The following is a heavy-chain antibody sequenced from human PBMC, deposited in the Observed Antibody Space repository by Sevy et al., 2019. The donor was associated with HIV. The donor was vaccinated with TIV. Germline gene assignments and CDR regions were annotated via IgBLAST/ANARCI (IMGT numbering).Heavy chain of an antibody. CDR3: AKPSSIAVLRGWFDP. Sequence: GGSLRLSCAASGFTFSSYAMSWVRQAPGKGLEWVSAISGSGGSTYYADSVKGRFTISRDNSKNTLYLQMNSLRAEDTAVYYCAKPSSIAVLRGWFDPWGQGTLVTVSS. V-gene: IGHV3-23*01. J-gene: IGHJ5*02. CDR1: GFTFSSYA. D-gene: IGHD6-19*01. CDR2: ISGSGGST.